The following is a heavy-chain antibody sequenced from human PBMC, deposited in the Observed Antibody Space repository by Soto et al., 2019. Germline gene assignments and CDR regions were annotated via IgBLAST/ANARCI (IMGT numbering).Heavy chain of an antibody. CDR1: GFTFSSYA. CDR3: AKDTASGSYYSYPFDY. J-gene: IGHJ4*02. CDR2: ISGSGGST. V-gene: IGHV3-23*01. Sequence: GGSLRLSCAASGFTFSSYAMSWVRQAPGKGLEWVSAISGSGGSTYYADSVKGRFTISRDNSKNTLYLQMHSLRAEDTAVYYCAKDTASGSYYSYPFDYWGQGTLVTVSS. D-gene: IGHD1-26*01.